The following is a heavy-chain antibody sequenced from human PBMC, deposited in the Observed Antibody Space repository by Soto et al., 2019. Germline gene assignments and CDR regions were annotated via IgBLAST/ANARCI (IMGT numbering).Heavy chain of an antibody. Sequence: EVQLLESGGGLVQPGGSLRLSCTASGFTFSTYAMSWVRQAPGKGLEWVSTISDSGSTYYADSVKGRFTISRDNSKNTLSLEMNSRRAEDTAVYYCAKDKGGRYCSRTSCLYSFDYWGQGTLVTVSS. CDR2: ISDSGST. V-gene: IGHV3-23*01. CDR3: AKDKGGRYCSRTSCLYSFDY. CDR1: GFTFSTYA. J-gene: IGHJ4*02. D-gene: IGHD2-2*01.